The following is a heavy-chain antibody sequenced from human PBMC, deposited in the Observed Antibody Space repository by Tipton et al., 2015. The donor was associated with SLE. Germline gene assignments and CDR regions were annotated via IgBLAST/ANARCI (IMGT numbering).Heavy chain of an antibody. CDR2: IYPLTGGT. J-gene: IGHJ1*01. V-gene: IGHV1-2*02. CDR3: ARGIDCLGCFQH. CDR1: GYMFSDSY. Sequence: QLVQSGAEVKKPGASVKVSCKASGYMFSDSYLHWVRQAPGQGLEWMGWIYPLTGGTNYAQKFQGRVTMTRDTSINTAYMELNSLRSDDTAVYYCARGIDCLGCFQHWGQGTLVTVSS. D-gene: IGHD2-21*01.